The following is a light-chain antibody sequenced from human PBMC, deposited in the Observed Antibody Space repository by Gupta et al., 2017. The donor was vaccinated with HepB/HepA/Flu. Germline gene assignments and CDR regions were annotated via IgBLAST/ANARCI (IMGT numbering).Light chain of an antibody. CDR2: DAS. CDR1: QSVSSY. CDR3: QQLSNWPPVT. V-gene: IGKV3-11*01. Sequence: EIVLTQSPATLSLSPGERATLSCRASQSVSSYLAWYQQKPGQAPRLLIYDASNRATGIPARFSGSGFGKDXPLTISXREQEDFAVYYCQQLSNWPPVTFGXGTKVDIK. J-gene: IGKJ4*01.